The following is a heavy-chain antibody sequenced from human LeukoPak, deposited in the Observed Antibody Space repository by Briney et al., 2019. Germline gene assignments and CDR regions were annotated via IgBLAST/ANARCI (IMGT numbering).Heavy chain of an antibody. CDR1: GFTFSDYY. V-gene: IGHV3-11*05. CDR3: ARVEATDYGDYARY. CDR2: ISPSSSYT. Sequence: GGSLRLSRAASGFTFSDYYMSWIRQAPGKGLECVSYISPSSSYTNYADSVRGRFTISRDNAKNSLYLRMNSLRAEDTAVYYCARVEATDYGDYARYWGQGTLVTVSS. D-gene: IGHD4-17*01. J-gene: IGHJ4*02.